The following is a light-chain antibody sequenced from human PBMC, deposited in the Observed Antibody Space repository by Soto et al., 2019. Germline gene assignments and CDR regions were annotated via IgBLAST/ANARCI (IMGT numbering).Light chain of an antibody. CDR2: GAS. V-gene: IGKV3-20*01. CDR1: QSVSSSY. Sequence: PGERATLSCRASQSVSSSYLAWYQQKPGQPPRLLIFGASSRATGIPDRFSGSGSGTDFTLPISRLEPEDFAVYYCQQYGSSPLTFGGGTKVEIK. J-gene: IGKJ4*02. CDR3: QQYGSSPLT.